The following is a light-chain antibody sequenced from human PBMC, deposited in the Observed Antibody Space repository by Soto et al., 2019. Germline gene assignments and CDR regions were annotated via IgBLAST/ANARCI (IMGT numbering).Light chain of an antibody. Sequence: EIVLTQSPGTLSLSPGERATLSCRASQSVSSNFLAWYQEKPGQAPRLLIFGASNRATGIPARFSGSGSGTDFTLTINSLEPEDFAVYYCQQRNNWPITFGQGTRLEIK. J-gene: IGKJ5*01. CDR3: QQRNNWPIT. CDR1: QSVSSNF. V-gene: IGKV3D-20*02. CDR2: GAS.